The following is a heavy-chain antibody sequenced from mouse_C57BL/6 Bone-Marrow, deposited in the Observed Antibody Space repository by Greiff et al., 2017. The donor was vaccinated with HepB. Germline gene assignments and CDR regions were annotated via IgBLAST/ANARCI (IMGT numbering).Heavy chain of an antibody. J-gene: IGHJ4*01. CDR1: GYTFTGYW. V-gene: IGHV1-9*01. Sequence: VQLQQSGAELMKPGASVKLSCKATGYTFTGYWIEWVKQRPGHGLEWIGEILPGSGSTTYNEKFKGKATFTADTSSNTAYMQLSSLTTEDSAIYYCARKGYYGSSPYAMDYWGQGTSVTVSS. D-gene: IGHD1-1*01. CDR2: ILPGSGST. CDR3: ARKGYYGSSPYAMDY.